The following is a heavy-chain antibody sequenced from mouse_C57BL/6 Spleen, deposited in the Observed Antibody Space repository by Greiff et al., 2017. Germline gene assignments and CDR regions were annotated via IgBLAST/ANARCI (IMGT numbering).Heavy chain of an antibody. D-gene: IGHD2-12*01. J-gene: IGHJ1*03. Sequence: EVQLQQSGAELVKPGASVKLSCKASGYNFKDYWMHWVKQRTGQGLEWIGRIDPEGGGTKYNAKFKGKATLTADKPSTTAYLQLSSLTSEDAAVYYCARSGLRRDCCFDFWGTGTTVTVSS. CDR3: ARSGLRRDCCFDF. CDR2: IDPEGGGT. CDR1: GYNFKDYW. V-gene: IGHV14-2*01.